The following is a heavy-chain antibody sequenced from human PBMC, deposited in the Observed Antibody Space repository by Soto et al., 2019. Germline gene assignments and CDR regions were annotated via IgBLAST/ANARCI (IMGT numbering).Heavy chain of an antibody. J-gene: IGHJ4*02. D-gene: IGHD1-1*01. V-gene: IGHV1-69*01. CDR1: GDTFSNYA. Sequence: QVQLVQSGAAVKEPGSSVKVSCKASGDTFSNYATTWVRQAPGQGLEWMGAVIPLFGTITYAQNLQGRVTITADESTNTAYMELSSLKSDDTAVYYCARVLLDGWVEPGAIRGYLDTWGQGTLVTVSS. CDR3: ARVLLDGWVEPGAIRGYLDT. CDR2: VIPLFGTI.